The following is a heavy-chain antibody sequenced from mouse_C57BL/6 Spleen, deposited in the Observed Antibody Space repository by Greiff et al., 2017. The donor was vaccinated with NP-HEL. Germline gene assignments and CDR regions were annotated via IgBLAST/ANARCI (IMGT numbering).Heavy chain of an antibody. CDR2: IYPGNSDT. CDR1: GYTFTSYW. CDR3: TRLSGTNWYFDV. Sequence: EVQLQQSGTVLARPGASVKMSCKTSGYTFTSYWMHWVKQRPGQGLEWIGAIYPGNSDTSYNQKFKGKAKLTAVTSASTAYMELSSLTNEDSAVYYCTRLSGTNWYFDVWGTGTTVTVSS. V-gene: IGHV1-5*01. D-gene: IGHD4-1*01. J-gene: IGHJ1*03.